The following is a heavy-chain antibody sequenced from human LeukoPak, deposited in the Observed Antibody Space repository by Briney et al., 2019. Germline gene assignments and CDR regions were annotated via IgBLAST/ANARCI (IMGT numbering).Heavy chain of an antibody. CDR1: GYTFTSYY. CDR3: AREAYYDSSGYLFDY. D-gene: IGHD3-22*01. Sequence: AAVKGSCKASGYTFTSYYMHWVRQAPGQGLEWMGIINPSGGSTSYAQKFQGRVTMTRDTSTSTVYMELSSLRSEDTAVYYCAREAYYDSSGYLFDYWGQGTLVTVSS. J-gene: IGHJ4*02. CDR2: INPSGGST. V-gene: IGHV1-46*01.